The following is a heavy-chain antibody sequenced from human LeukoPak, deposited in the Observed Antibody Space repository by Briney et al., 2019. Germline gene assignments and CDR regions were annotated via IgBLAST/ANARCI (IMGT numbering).Heavy chain of an antibody. J-gene: IGHJ4*02. V-gene: IGHV3-23*01. CDR1: GLTFSSQA. CDR3: ASGRQLGY. CDR2: ISGSGGSI. Sequence: GGSLRLSCAASGLTFSSQAINWVRQAPGKGLEWVSGISGSGGSIYYADSVKGRFTISRDNSQNTLYLQMNSLRAEDTAVYYCASGRQLGYWGQGTLVTVSS. D-gene: IGHD6-13*01.